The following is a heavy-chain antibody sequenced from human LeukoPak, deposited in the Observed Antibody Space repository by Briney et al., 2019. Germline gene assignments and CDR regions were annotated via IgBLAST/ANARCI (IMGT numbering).Heavy chain of an antibody. Sequence: PGGSLRLSCAASGFTFSSYSMNWVRQAPGKGLEWVSSISSSSSYIYYADSVKGRFTISRDNSKNTLYLQMNSLRAEDTAVYYCARGGDWFGELSGYYDAFDIWGQGTMVTVSS. D-gene: IGHD3-10*01. CDR1: GFTFSSYS. V-gene: IGHV3-21*04. J-gene: IGHJ3*02. CDR2: ISSSSSYI. CDR3: ARGGDWFGELSGYYDAFDI.